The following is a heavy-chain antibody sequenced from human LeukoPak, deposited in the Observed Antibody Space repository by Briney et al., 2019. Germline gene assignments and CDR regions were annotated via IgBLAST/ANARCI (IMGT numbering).Heavy chain of an antibody. Sequence: PSETLSLTCAVYGGSFSGYYWSWIRQPPGKGLEWIGEINHSGSTNYNPSLKSRVTISVDTSKNQFSLKLSSVTAADTAVYYCARGLWLRRFGYWGQGTLVTVSS. CDR2: INHSGST. V-gene: IGHV4-34*01. CDR3: ARGLWLRRFGY. CDR1: GGSFSGYY. J-gene: IGHJ4*02. D-gene: IGHD5-12*01.